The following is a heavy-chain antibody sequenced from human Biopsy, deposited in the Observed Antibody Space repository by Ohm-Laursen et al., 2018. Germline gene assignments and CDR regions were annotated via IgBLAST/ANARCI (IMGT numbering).Heavy chain of an antibody. CDR2: IYYTGNT. D-gene: IGHD3-22*01. Sequence: TLSLTCTVSGDSISTYYWSWIRQPPGKGLQWIGYIYYTGNTDYNPSLQSRVTISVDTSKDHFSPRLRSMTPADTAMYYCARDRGYYSDRTVPGYFDLWGRGTLVTVSS. V-gene: IGHV4-59*01. CDR1: GDSISTYY. J-gene: IGHJ2*01. CDR3: ARDRGYYSDRTVPGYFDL.